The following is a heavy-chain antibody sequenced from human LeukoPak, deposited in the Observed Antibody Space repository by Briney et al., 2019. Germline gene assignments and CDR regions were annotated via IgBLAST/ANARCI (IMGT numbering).Heavy chain of an antibody. CDR1: GFTFSSYA. D-gene: IGHD1-1*01. CDR2: ISGSGGST. J-gene: IGHJ4*02. CDR3: AKVLEPTILFYPLFDY. Sequence: GGSLRLSCAASGFTFSSYAMSWVRQAPGKGLEWVSAISGSGGSTYYADSVKGRFTISRDNSKNTLYLQMNSLRAEDTAVYYCAKVLEPTILFYPLFDYWGQGTLVTVSS. V-gene: IGHV3-23*01.